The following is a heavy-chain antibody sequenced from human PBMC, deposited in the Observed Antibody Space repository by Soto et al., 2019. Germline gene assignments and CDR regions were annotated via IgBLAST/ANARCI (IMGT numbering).Heavy chain of an antibody. J-gene: IGHJ4*02. V-gene: IGHV1-18*04. CDR1: GYTFTSYG. CDR2: ISAYNGNT. Sequence: ASVKGYCQASGYTFTSYGISWVRQAPGQGLEWMGWISAYNGNTNYARKLQGRVTMTTDTSTSTAYMELRSLRSDDTAVYYCARVERAVAVYCRYWGQGTLVTVSS. CDR3: ARVERAVAVYCRY. D-gene: IGHD6-19*01.